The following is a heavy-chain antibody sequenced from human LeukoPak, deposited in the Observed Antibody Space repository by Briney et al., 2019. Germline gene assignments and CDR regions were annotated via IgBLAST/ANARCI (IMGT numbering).Heavy chain of an antibody. J-gene: IGHJ4*02. CDR1: GFTFSNNG. CDR2: IVASGST. Sequence: GGSLRLSCTASGFTFSNNGMTWVRQAPRKGLEWVSAIVASGSTFTADPVKGRFTISRDSSKNTLYLQMNSLRAEDTAVYYCARGSQLWSSTFFDYWGQGTLVTVSS. V-gene: IGHV3-53*01. D-gene: IGHD5-18*01. CDR3: ARGSQLWSSTFFDY.